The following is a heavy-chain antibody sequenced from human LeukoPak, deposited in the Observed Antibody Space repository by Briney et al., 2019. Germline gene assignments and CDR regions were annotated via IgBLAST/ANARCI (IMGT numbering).Heavy chain of an antibody. V-gene: IGHV3-21*01. CDR1: GFIFRSYS. Sequence: PGGSLRLSCAASGFIFRSYSMNWVRQASGKGLAWVSSISSSSSYIHYADSVKGRFTISRDNAKNTLYLQMNSLRAEDTAVYYCARDPGYYDSSGYFPAYFQHWGQGTLVTVSS. D-gene: IGHD3-22*01. CDR2: ISSSSSYI. J-gene: IGHJ1*01. CDR3: ARDPGYYDSSGYFPAYFQH.